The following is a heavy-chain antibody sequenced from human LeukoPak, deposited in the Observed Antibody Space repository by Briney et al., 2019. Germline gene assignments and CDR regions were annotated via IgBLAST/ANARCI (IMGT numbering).Heavy chain of an antibody. CDR2: ISWNSGSI. CDR1: GFTFSSYA. V-gene: IGHV3-9*01. Sequence: PGGSLRLSCAASGFTFSSYAMSWVRQAPGKGLEWVSGISWNSGSIGYADSVKGRFTISRDNAKNSLYLQMNSLRAEDTALYYCAKDIGSGSYNWFDPWGQGTLVTVSS. D-gene: IGHD3-10*01. CDR3: AKDIGSGSYNWFDP. J-gene: IGHJ5*02.